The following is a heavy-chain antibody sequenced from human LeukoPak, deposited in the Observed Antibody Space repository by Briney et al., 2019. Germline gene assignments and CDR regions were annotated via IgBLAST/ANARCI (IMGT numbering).Heavy chain of an antibody. CDR3: AKDRPNYHESNGHYYRSNGDY. CDR2: ISAYNGNT. J-gene: IGHJ4*02. CDR1: GYTFTGYY. D-gene: IGHD3-22*01. Sequence: GASVKVSCKASGYTFTGYYMHWVRQAPGQGLEWMGWISAYNGNTNYAQKLQGRVTMTTDTSTSTAYMELRSLRSDDTAVYYCAKDRPNYHESNGHYYRSNGDYWGQGTLVTVSS. V-gene: IGHV1-18*04.